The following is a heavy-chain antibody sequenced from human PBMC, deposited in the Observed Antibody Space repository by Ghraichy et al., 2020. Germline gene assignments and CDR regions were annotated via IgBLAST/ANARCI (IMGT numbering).Heavy chain of an antibody. D-gene: IGHD3-9*01. CDR1: GFTFSSYA. CDR3: ARVPTIFSKFGSFDY. J-gene: IGHJ4*02. Sequence: GESLNISCAASGFTFSSYAMTWVRQAPGKGLEWVSYISSDGTIIHYADSVKGRFTISRDNAKNSLYLQMNSLRAEDTAVYYCARVPTIFSKFGSFDYWGQGTLVTVSS. CDR2: ISSDGTII. V-gene: IGHV3-48*03.